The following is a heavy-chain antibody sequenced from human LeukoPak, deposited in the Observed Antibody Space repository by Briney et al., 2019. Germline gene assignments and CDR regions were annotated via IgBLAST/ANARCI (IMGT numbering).Heavy chain of an antibody. D-gene: IGHD3-22*01. CDR1: GGSISSYY. Sequence: SETLSLTCTVSGGSISSYYWSWIRQPPGKGLEWIGYIYYSGSTNYNPSLKSRVTISVDTSKNQFSLKLSSVTAADTAVYYCARGRDYYDSSGYYCPDFDYWGQGTLVTVSS. CDR2: IYYSGST. V-gene: IGHV4-59*01. J-gene: IGHJ4*02. CDR3: ARGRDYYDSSGYYCPDFDY.